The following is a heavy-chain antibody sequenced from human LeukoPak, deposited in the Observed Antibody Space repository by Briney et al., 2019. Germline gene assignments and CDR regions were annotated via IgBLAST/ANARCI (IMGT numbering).Heavy chain of an antibody. Sequence: ASVKVSCKASGYTFTSYDINWVRQATGQGLEWMGWMNPNSGNTGYAQKFQGRVTMTRDTSTSTVYMELSSLRSEDTAVYYCARDRETFDYWGQGTLVTVSS. CDR2: MNPNSGNT. J-gene: IGHJ4*02. CDR3: ARDRETFDY. V-gene: IGHV1-8*01. D-gene: IGHD1-26*01. CDR1: GYTFTSYD.